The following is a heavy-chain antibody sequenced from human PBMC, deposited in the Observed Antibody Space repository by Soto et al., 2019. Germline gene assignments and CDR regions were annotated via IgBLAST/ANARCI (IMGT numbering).Heavy chain of an antibody. J-gene: IGHJ4*02. Sequence: SETLSLTCAVSGGSFSGYYWTWIRQPPGKGLEWIGEINHSGSTNYNPSLKSRVTISIDTSKSQFSLNVTSVTAADTAVYYCARGPKKLIYWGQGTMVTVYS. CDR2: INHSGST. D-gene: IGHD1-1*01. V-gene: IGHV4-34*01. CDR1: GGSFSGYY. CDR3: ARGPKKLIY.